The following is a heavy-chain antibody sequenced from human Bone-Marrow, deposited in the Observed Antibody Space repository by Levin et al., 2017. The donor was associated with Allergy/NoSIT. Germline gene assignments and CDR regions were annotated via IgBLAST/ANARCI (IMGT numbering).Heavy chain of an antibody. CDR2: ISYDGRND. J-gene: IGHJ6*02. CDR3: AREGFWSGHVSDDYGMDV. Sequence: GESLKISCAASGFTFRSFAMHWVRQAPGKGLEWVAYISYDGRNDFYAESVKGRFTITRDNSKNTLYMQMNSLRDEDTAVYYCAREGFWSGHVSDDYGMDVWGQGTTVTVSS. V-gene: IGHV3-30*04. D-gene: IGHD3-3*01. CDR1: GFTFRSFA.